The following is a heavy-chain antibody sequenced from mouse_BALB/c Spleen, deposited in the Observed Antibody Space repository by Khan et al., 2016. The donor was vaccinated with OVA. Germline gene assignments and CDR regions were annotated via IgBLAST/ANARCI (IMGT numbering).Heavy chain of an antibody. CDR3: IRSGYCSFAY. D-gene: IGHD3-2*02. Sequence: QVQLQQSGAELVKPGAAVKLSCKASGYTFSNYYMYWVKERPGQGLEWIGEIDPSNGGSNFNEKFKSKATLTVDTSSSTAYMQLSSLSSDVSAVYYCIRSGYCSFAYWGQGTLVTAST. J-gene: IGHJ3*01. CDR2: IDPSNGGS. CDR1: GYTFSNYY. V-gene: IGHV1S81*02.